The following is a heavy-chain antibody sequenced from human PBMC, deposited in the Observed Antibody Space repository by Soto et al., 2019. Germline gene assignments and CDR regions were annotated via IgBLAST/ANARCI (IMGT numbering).Heavy chain of an antibody. CDR1: GGTFSSYA. V-gene: IGHV1-69*01. CDR3: ARSQGSSTSLEIYYYYYYGMDV. CDR2: IIPISGTA. D-gene: IGHD2-2*01. Sequence: QVQMVESGAEVKKPGSSVKVSCKASGGTFSSYAISWVRQARGQGLEWMGGIIPISGTANYAQKFQGRVTITADESTSTAYMELSSLRSEDTAVYYCARSQGSSTSLEIYYYYYYGMDVWGHGTTLTVFS. J-gene: IGHJ6*02.